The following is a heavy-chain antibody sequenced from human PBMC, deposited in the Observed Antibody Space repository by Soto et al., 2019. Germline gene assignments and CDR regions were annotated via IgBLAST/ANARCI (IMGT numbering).Heavy chain of an antibody. V-gene: IGHV3-9*01. D-gene: IGHD6-13*01. J-gene: IGHJ1*01. CDR1: GFTFDDYA. CDR3: VKDESINWYSGHFRH. Sequence: PGGALRLSCAASGFTFDDYAMHWVRQVPGKGLEWVSGINWNSGSIGYADSVKGRFALSRDNAKNSLHLQINSLRAEDTAFYYCVKDESINWYSGHFRHWGQGTLVTVSS. CDR2: INWNSGSI.